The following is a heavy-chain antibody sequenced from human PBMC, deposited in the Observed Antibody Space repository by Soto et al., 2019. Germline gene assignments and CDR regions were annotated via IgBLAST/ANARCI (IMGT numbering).Heavy chain of an antibody. CDR3: ARSDGVIDY. CDR2: IYYSGST. V-gene: IGHV4-39*01. J-gene: IGHJ4*02. D-gene: IGHD4-17*01. CDR1: GGSISSSSYY. Sequence: SETLSLTCTVSGGSISSSSYYWGWIRQPPGKGLEWIGSIYYSGSTYYNPSLKSRVTISVDTSKNQFSLKLSSVTAADTAVYYCARSDGVIDYWGQGTLVTVSS.